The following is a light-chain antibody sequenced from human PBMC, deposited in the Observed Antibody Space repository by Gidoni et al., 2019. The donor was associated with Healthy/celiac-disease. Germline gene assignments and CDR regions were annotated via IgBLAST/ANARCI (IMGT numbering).Light chain of an antibody. CDR3: QQYGSSPPMYT. J-gene: IGKJ2*01. CDR1: QSVSSSY. Sequence: EIVLTQSPGTLSLSPGERATLSCRASQSVSSSYLAWYQPKPGQAPRLLIYGASSRATGIPDRFSGSGSGTDFTLTISRLEPEDFVVYDCQQYGSSPPMYTFGQGTKLEIK. V-gene: IGKV3-20*01. CDR2: GAS.